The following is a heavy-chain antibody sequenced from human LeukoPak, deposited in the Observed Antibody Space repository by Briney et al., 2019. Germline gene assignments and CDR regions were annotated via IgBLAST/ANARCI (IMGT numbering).Heavy chain of an antibody. CDR2: INPSGGST. J-gene: IGHJ4*02. D-gene: IGHD2-15*01. CDR1: GYTFTSYY. V-gene: IGHV1-46*01. Sequence: ASVKVSCKASGYTFTSYYMHWVRQAPGQGLEWMGIINPSGGSTSYAQKFQGRVTMTRDTSTRTVYMELSSLRSEDTAVYYCARERYCSGGSCYYFDYWGQGTLVTVSS. CDR3: ARERYCSGGSCYYFDY.